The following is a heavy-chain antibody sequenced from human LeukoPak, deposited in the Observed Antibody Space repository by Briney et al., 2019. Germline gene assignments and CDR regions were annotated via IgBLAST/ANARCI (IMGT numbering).Heavy chain of an antibody. V-gene: IGHV3-74*01. CDR2: VSGDGSIT. CDR3: ARQNYGNPDY. J-gene: IGHJ4*02. D-gene: IGHD3-16*01. CDR1: GFTFSSSA. Sequence: PGGSLRLSCATSGFTFSSSAMSWVRQAPGKGLVWVSRVSGDGSITYYADSVKGRFTMSRDNAKNTLYLQINSLRVEDTAVYYCARQNYGNPDYWGQGTLVTVSS.